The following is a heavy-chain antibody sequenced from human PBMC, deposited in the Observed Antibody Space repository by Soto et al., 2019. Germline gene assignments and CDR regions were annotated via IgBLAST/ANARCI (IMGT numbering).Heavy chain of an antibody. CDR2: RNPNSGNT. D-gene: IGHD6-25*01. J-gene: IGHJ5*02. CDR3: ASGAADPWFDP. CDR1: GYTFTSYD. Sequence: QVQLVQSGAEVKKPGASVKVSCKASGYTFTSYDINWVRQATAQGLEWRGWRNPNSGNTGEAQKFQGRVTMTRNSAISTGYTEVISLRSDDTGVYYCASGAADPWFDPWGQGTMVSVSS. V-gene: IGHV1-8*02.